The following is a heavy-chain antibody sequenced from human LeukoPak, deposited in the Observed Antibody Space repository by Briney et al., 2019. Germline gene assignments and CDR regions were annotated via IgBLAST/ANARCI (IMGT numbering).Heavy chain of an antibody. D-gene: IGHD5-12*01. Sequence: ASVKVSCKASGYTFTGYYMHWVRQAPGQGLEWMGWINPNSGGTNYAQKFQGWVTMTRDTSISTAYMELSRLRSDDTAVYYCARDGLYSGYDPGDAFDIWGQGTMVTVSS. CDR1: GYTFTGYY. V-gene: IGHV1-2*04. CDR2: INPNSGGT. J-gene: IGHJ3*02. CDR3: ARDGLYSGYDPGDAFDI.